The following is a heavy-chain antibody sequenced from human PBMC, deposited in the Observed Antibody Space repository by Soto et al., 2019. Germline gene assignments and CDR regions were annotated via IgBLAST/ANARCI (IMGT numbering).Heavy chain of an antibody. CDR3: GRQAALWEKVDF. D-gene: IGHD3-10*01. CDR2: IETDGTTQ. Sequence: GGSLRLSCVVSGFTFAKYWMHWVRQAPGKGLVGVARIETDGTTQTYADSVEGRFTISRDNAKNTLYLHMNSLRAEDTAVYYCGRQAALWEKVDFRGHGTPVTVSS. CDR1: GFTFAKYW. J-gene: IGHJ1*01. V-gene: IGHV3-74*01.